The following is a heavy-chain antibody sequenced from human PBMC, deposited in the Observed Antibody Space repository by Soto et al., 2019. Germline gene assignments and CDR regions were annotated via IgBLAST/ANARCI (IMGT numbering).Heavy chain of an antibody. CDR1: GFTFSSYG. D-gene: IGHD5-12*01. J-gene: IGHJ4*02. CDR3: ARQHKSGRDGYNSGVGNY. V-gene: IGHV3-33*01. CDR2: RWYYGSKK. Sequence: QVQLVESGVGVVPPGRSLRLSCAASGFTFSSYGLHWVRQAPGKGLEWGAVRWYYGSKKYYAESVKGRFTISRDNSKKPLYLQMNSLRAEDTAVYYCARQHKSGRDGYNSGVGNYWGQGTLVTVSS.